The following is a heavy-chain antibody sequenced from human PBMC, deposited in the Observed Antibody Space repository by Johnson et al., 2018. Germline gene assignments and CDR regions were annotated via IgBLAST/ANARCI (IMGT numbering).Heavy chain of an antibody. CDR3: SRQPGDFSCTTCYYYYYGMDV. CDR1: GFTFSDYW. D-gene: IGHD2-2*01. Sequence: EVQLVESGGGLVQPGGSLRLSCAASGFTFSDYWMSWVRQAPGKGLEWVANIKQDGSEKHYGDSVKGRFTISSDNANNSLDLQMNSLRSQDTAVYYGSRQPGDFSCTTCYYYYYGMDVWGQGTTVTVSS. J-gene: IGHJ6*02. V-gene: IGHV3-7*01. CDR2: IKQDGSEK.